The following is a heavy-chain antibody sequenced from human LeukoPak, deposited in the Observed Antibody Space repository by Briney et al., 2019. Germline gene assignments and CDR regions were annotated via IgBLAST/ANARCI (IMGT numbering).Heavy chain of an antibody. D-gene: IGHD2-2*01. J-gene: IGHJ5*02. CDR3: AREGVYCSSTSCYYNWFDP. Sequence: ASVKVSCKASGYTFTSYYMHWVRQAPGQGLEWMGIINPSGGSTSSAQKFQGRVTMTRDTSTSTVYMELSSLRSEDTAVYYCAREGVYCSSTSCYYNWFDPWGQGTLVTVSS. CDR2: INPSGGST. V-gene: IGHV1-46*01. CDR1: GYTFTSYY.